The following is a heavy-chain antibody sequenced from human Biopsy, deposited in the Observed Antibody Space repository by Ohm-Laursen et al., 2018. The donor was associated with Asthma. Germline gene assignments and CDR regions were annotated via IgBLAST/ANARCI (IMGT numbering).Heavy chain of an antibody. Sequence: SLKLSCTASGFTFSSYGMHWVRQAPGKGLEWVAVISYDGSNKYYADSVKGRFTISRDNSKNTLYLQMNSLRAEDTAVYYCASQSSGPDFWSGYYYFDYWGQGTLVTVSS. D-gene: IGHD3-3*01. CDR2: ISYDGSNK. J-gene: IGHJ4*02. CDR1: GFTFSSYG. V-gene: IGHV3-30*03. CDR3: ASQSSGPDFWSGYYYFDY.